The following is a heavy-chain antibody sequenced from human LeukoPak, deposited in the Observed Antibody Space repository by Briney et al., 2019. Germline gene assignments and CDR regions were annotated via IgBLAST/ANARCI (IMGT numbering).Heavy chain of an antibody. CDR3: ARVDTAMADFDY. V-gene: IGHV4-39*07. J-gene: IGHJ4*02. CDR2: INHSGST. D-gene: IGHD5-18*01. Sequence: SETLSLTCTVSGGSVSSGSYYWSWIRQPPGKGLEWIGEINHSGSTNYNPSLKSRVTISVDTSKNQFSLKLSSVTAADAAVYYCARVDTAMADFDYWGQGTLVTVSS. CDR1: GGSVSSGSYY.